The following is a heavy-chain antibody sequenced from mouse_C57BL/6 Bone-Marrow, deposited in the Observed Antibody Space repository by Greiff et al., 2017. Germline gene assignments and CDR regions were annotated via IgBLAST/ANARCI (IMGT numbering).Heavy chain of an antibody. D-gene: IGHD2-4*01. V-gene: IGHV2-2*01. J-gene: IGHJ3*01. CDR3: ARRRDYGCFAY. CDR2: IWSGGST. Sequence: VQLQESGPGLVQPSQSLSITCTVSGFSLTSYGVHWVRQSPGKGLEWLGVIWSGGSTDYNAAFISRLSISKDNSKSQVFFKMNSLQADDTAIYYCARRRDYGCFAYWGQGTLVTVSA. CDR1: GFSLTSYG.